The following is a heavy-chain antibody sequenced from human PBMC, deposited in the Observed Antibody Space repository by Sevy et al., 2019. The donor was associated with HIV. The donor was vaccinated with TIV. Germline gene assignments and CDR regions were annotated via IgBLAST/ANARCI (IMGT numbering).Heavy chain of an antibody. D-gene: IGHD1-1*01. Sequence: GGSLRLSCAASGFSFSSHGMHWVRQAPGKGLEWQSVISYDGNKEYYADSVKGRFTISRDNSKNRLYLQMNSLRPEDTAVYYCARDGGWYNYAPSDYWGQGTLVTVSS. V-gene: IGHV3-30*03. J-gene: IGHJ4*02. CDR1: GFSFSSHG. CDR3: ARDGGWYNYAPSDY. CDR2: ISYDGNKE.